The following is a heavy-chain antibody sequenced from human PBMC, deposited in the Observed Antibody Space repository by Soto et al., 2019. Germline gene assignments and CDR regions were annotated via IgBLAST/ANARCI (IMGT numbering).Heavy chain of an antibody. CDR3: VRDLGRYFRSGYMDL. Sequence: LRLSCTASGFAFNTYSMNWVRQAPGKGLEWVSSINEDSTYIYYADSLRGRITISRDNAKDSLFLQMNSLRPDDTAVYYCVRDLGRYFRSGYMDLWGDGATVTVSS. V-gene: IGHV3-21*01. CDR2: INEDSTYI. CDR1: GFAFNTYS. D-gene: IGHD3-9*01. J-gene: IGHJ6*03.